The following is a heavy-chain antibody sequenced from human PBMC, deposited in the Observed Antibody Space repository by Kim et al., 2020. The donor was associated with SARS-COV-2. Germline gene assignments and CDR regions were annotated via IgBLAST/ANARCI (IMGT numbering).Heavy chain of an antibody. CDR3: ARGPRPVPDRYCSGGSCYQFYYYYYGMDV. CDR1: GGSFSGYY. D-gene: IGHD2-15*01. CDR2: INHSGST. V-gene: IGHV4-34*01. J-gene: IGHJ6*02. Sequence: SETLSLTCAVYGGSFSGYYWSWIRQPPGKGLEWIGEINHSGSTNYNPSLKSRVTISVDTSKNQFSLKLSSVTAADTAVYYCARGPRPVPDRYCSGGSCYQFYYYYYGMDVWGQGTTVTVSS.